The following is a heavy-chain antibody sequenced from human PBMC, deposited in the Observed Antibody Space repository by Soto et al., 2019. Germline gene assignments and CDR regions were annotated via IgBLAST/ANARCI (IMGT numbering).Heavy chain of an antibody. CDR1: GIGFSSYS. CDR3: ARYPGSRRARIAGDAVDLPLKN. D-gene: IGHD1-26*01. V-gene: IGHV3-48*02. J-gene: IGHJ4*02. CDR2: ISSSSSTI. Sequence: EVQLVESGGGLVQPGGSLRLSCAVSGIGFSSYSMNWVRQAPGKGLEWVSYISSSSSTIFYADSVKGRFTISRDNAKNSLYLQMDSLRDEDTAVYFCARYPGSRRARIAGDAVDLPLKNWGQGTLVTVSS.